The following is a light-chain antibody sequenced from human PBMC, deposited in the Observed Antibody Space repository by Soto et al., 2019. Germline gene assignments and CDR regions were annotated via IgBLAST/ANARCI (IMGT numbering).Light chain of an antibody. J-gene: IGKJ3*01. Sequence: DIQMTQSPSSLSASVGDRVTITCRACKIINTWLAWYQQKPGKAPKLLIYRASNLVNGVPSRFSGSGSGTEFTLTISSLQPDDFSIYYCQQYETYSGTFGPGTKVDL. V-gene: IGKV1-5*03. CDR1: KIINTW. CDR3: QQYETYSGT. CDR2: RAS.